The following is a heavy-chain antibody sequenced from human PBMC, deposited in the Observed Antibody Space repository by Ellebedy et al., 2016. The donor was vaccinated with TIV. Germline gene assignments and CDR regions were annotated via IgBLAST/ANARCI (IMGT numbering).Heavy chain of an antibody. CDR3: TRDASPLYYSHTTGYSYGMDV. Sequence: GESLKISCVVSEFTFTDYSMSWVRQAPGKGLEWVASISGTSTSIYYADSVKGRFTIPRDNANNSVFLHMDSLRAEDTAVYYSTRDASPLYYSHTTGYSYGMDVWGQGTTVAVSS. CDR1: EFTFTDYS. J-gene: IGHJ6*02. D-gene: IGHD3-9*01. CDR2: ISGTSTSI. V-gene: IGHV3-21*01.